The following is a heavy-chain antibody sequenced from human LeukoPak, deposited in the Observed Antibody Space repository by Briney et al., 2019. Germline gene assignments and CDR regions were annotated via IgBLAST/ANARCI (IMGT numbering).Heavy chain of an antibody. CDR2: ISGSGGST. CDR3: AKEYYYDSSGYSIRGAFDI. Sequence: RTGGSLRLSCAASGFTFSDYYMSWIRQAPGKGLEWVSAISGSGGSTYYADSVKGRFTISRDNSKNTLYLQMNSLRAEDTAVYYCAKEYYYDSSGYSIRGAFDIWGQGTMVTVSS. V-gene: IGHV3-23*01. J-gene: IGHJ3*02. D-gene: IGHD3-22*01. CDR1: GFTFSDYY.